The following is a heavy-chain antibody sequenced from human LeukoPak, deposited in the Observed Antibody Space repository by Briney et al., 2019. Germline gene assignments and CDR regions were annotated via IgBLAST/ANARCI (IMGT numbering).Heavy chain of an antibody. V-gene: IGHV1-18*01. Sequence: ASVKVSCKASGYTVSSYGISWVRQAPGQGLEWMGWISAYNGNTKYAQKLQGRVTMTTDTSTGTTYMELRSLRSDDTAVYYCARGRGYCSSTSCRRGIFDYWGQGTLVTVSS. D-gene: IGHD2-2*01. CDR2: ISAYNGNT. CDR1: GYTVSSYG. CDR3: ARGRGYCSSTSCRRGIFDY. J-gene: IGHJ4*02.